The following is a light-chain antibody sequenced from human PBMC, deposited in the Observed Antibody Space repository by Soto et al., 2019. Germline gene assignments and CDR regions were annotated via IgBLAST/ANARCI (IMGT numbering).Light chain of an antibody. CDR3: QQHGSSPPAWT. V-gene: IGKV3-20*01. CDR2: GAS. CDR1: QIVTSSY. J-gene: IGKJ1*01. Sequence: EIVLTQSPGTLSLAPGERATLFCRVSQIVTSSYLAWYQQKPGQAPRLLIYGASSRATGIPDRFSGSGSGTDFTLTIIRLEPEDFAVYYCQQHGSSPPAWTFGQGTKVEIK.